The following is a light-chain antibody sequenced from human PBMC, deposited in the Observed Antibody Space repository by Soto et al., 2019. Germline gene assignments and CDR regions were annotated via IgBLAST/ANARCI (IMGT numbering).Light chain of an antibody. Sequence: DIVMTQSPDSLAVSLGERATINCKSSQSVLYSSNNKNYLAWYQQRPGQPPKLLIYWASTRESGVHDRFSGSGSGPDFTLTITSLQADDVAVYYCQQYESTPPTFGQGTKLEI. CDR3: QQYESTPPT. CDR1: QSVLYSSNNKNY. CDR2: WAS. J-gene: IGKJ2*01. V-gene: IGKV4-1*01.